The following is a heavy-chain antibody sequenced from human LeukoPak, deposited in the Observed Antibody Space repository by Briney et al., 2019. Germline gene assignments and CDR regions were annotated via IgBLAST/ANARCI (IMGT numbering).Heavy chain of an antibody. Sequence: PGGSLRLSCAASGFTFSHAWMSWVRQAPGKGLEWVGRIKSKTDGGTTDYAAPVKGRFTISRDDSKNTLYLQMNSLKTEDTAVYYCTREAVTANGYFDYWGQGTLVTVSS. V-gene: IGHV3-15*01. J-gene: IGHJ4*02. D-gene: IGHD2-21*02. CDR3: TREAVTANGYFDY. CDR1: GFTFSHAW. CDR2: IKSKTDGGTT.